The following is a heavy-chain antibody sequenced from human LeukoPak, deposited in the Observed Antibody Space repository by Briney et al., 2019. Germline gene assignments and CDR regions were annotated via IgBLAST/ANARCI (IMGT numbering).Heavy chain of an antibody. CDR1: GGSISSSSYY. D-gene: IGHD6-19*01. CDR3: ARHAVRIAVADDFYY. V-gene: IGHV4-39*01. CDR2: LYYIGRT. J-gene: IGHJ4*02. Sequence: PSETLSLTCTVSGGSISSSSYYWGWIRQPPGKGLEWLGRLYYIGRTYYNPSLKSGVTLSVDTSKNQFSLKLRSVAPAHTVVYVCARHAVRIAVADDFYYCGQGTLVTVSS.